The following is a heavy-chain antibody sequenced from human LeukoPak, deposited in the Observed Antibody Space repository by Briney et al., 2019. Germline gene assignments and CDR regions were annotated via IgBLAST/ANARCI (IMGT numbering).Heavy chain of an antibody. J-gene: IGHJ4*02. Sequence: ASVKVSCKASGYTFTSYYMHRVRQAPGQGLEWMGIINPSGGSASYAQKFQGRVTMTRDTSTSTVCMELSSLRSEDTAVYYCARDPSYYYDSSGYFFDYWGQGTLVTVSS. CDR2: INPSGGSA. V-gene: IGHV1-46*01. CDR3: ARDPSYYYDSSGYFFDY. CDR1: GYTFTSYY. D-gene: IGHD3-22*01.